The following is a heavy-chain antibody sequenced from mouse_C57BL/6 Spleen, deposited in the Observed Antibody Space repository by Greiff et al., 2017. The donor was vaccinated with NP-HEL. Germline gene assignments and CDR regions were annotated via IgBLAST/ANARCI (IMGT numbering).Heavy chain of an antibody. CDR2: INPNNGGT. D-gene: IGHD2-3*01. J-gene: IGHJ4*01. CDR3: AGGGYYVAMDY. CDR1: GYTFTDYN. Sequence: EVQLVESGPELVKPGASVKMSCKASGYTFTDYNMHWVKQSHGKSLEWIGYINPNNGGTSYNQKFKGKATLTVNKSSSTAYMELRSLTSEDSAVYYCAGGGYYVAMDYWGQGTSVTVSS. V-gene: IGHV1-22*01.